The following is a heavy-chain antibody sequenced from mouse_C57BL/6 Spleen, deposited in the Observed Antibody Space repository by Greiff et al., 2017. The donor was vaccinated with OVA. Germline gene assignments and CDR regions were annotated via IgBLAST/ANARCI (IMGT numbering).Heavy chain of an antibody. Sequence: VKLVESGPELVKPGASVKISCKASGYAFSSSWMNWVKQRPGKGLEWIGRIYPGDGDTNYNGKFKGKATLTADKSSSTAYMQLSSLTSEDSAVYFCARNDYEYYFDYWGQGTTLTVSS. D-gene: IGHD2-4*01. V-gene: IGHV1-82*01. CDR2: IYPGDGDT. CDR1: GYAFSSSW. J-gene: IGHJ2*01. CDR3: ARNDYEYYFDY.